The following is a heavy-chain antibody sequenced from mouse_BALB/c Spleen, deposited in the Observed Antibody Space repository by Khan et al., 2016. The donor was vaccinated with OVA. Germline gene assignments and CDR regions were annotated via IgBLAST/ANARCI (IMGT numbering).Heavy chain of an antibody. V-gene: IGHV1-76*01. D-gene: IGHD3-2*02. J-gene: IGHJ2*01. CDR2: IYPGTDNT. Sequence: QVQLKQSGAELVRPGASVKLSCKTSGYIFTSYWIHWVKQRSGQGLEWIARIYPGTDNTYYTEKVKDRATLTADKSSSTAYMQLSSLTSEDSVVYFCAREEALYYCDYWGQGTTLSVSS. CDR1: GYIFTSYW. CDR3: AREEALYYCDY.